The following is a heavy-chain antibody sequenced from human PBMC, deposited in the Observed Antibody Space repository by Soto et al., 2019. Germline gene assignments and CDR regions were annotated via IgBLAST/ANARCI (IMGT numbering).Heavy chain of an antibody. CDR2: IWYDGSNK. V-gene: IGHV3-33*01. J-gene: IGHJ2*01. CDR3: ARDSVAIVDYDYVWGSYRSRGGFDL. D-gene: IGHD3-16*02. CDR1: GFTFSSYG. Sequence: QVQLVESGGGVVQPGRSLRLSCAASGFTFSSYGMHWVRQAPGKGLEWVAVIWYDGSNKYYADSVKGRFTSSRDNSKNTLYLQMNSLRAEDTAVYYCARDSVAIVDYDYVWGSYRSRGGFDLWGRGTLVTVSS.